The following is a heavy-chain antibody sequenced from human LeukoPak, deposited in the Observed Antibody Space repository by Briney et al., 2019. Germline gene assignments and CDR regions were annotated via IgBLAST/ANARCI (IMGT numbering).Heavy chain of an antibody. J-gene: IGHJ3*02. CDR3: ARDGGMYYYDSSGYPEYDAFDI. CDR2: INPSGGST. Sequence: ASVKVSCKASGYTFTSYYMHWVRQTPGQGLEWMGIINPSGGSTSYAQKFQGRVTMTRDKSTSTVYMELSSLRSEDTAVYYCARDGGMYYYDSSGYPEYDAFDIWGQGTMVTVSS. CDR1: GYTFTSYY. V-gene: IGHV1-46*01. D-gene: IGHD3-22*01.